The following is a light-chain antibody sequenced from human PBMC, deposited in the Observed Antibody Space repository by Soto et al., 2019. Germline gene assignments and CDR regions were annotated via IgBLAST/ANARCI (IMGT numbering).Light chain of an antibody. CDR1: QSVSNNY. CDR2: GAS. CDR3: QQYGTSPRP. V-gene: IGKV3-20*01. J-gene: IGKJ1*01. Sequence: IGLSQSLGTLSLSPGERATLSCRASQSVSNNYLAWYQQKPGQAPRLLIYGASRRATGIPDRFSGGGSGTDFTLTISRLEPEDFAVYYCQQYGTSPRPFGQGTKVDIK.